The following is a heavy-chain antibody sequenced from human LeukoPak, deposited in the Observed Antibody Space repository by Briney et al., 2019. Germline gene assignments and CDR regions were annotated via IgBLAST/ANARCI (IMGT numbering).Heavy chain of an antibody. D-gene: IGHD5-24*01. Sequence: PGGSLRLSCAASGFTFSGAWMSWVRQAPGKGLEWVGRIKSKVNGETRDYAAPVKGRFIVSRDDSMKTFYPQMSSLKTEDTAVYYCTADSPVSMAHSFDYWGQGARVTVSS. V-gene: IGHV3-15*01. CDR3: TADSPVSMAHSFDY. CDR1: GFTFSGAW. J-gene: IGHJ4*02. CDR2: IKSKVNGETR.